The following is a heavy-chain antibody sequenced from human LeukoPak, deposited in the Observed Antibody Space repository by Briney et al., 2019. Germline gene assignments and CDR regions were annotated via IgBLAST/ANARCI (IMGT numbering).Heavy chain of an antibody. V-gene: IGHV1-2*02. Sequence: GASVKVSCKASGYTFTGYYMHWVRQAPGQGLEWMGWINPNSGGTNYAQKFQGRVTMTRDTSISTAYMELSRLRSDDTAVYYCARGQLVRGRRNVADFDYWGQGTLVTVSS. CDR3: ARGQLVRGRRNVADFDY. CDR2: INPNSGGT. CDR1: GYTFTGYY. D-gene: IGHD3-10*01. J-gene: IGHJ4*02.